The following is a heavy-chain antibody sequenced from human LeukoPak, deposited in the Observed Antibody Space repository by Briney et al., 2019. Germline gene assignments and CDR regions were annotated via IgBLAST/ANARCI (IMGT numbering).Heavy chain of an antibody. Sequence: ASVKVSCKVSGYTLTERSMHWVRQAPGKGLEWMRGFDQADAETISAQELEGSVTMTLDTYPDTAYVQVSSPRSEDTAVYSCATSRNLFDFDFWGQGTLVTVSS. CDR3: ATSRNLFDFDF. CDR1: GYTLTERS. J-gene: IGHJ4*02. D-gene: IGHD1-14*01. V-gene: IGHV1-24*01. CDR2: FDQADAET.